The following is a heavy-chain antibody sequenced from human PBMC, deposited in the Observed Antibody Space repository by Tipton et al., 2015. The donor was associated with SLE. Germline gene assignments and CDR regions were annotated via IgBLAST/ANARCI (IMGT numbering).Heavy chain of an antibody. CDR2: VYYSGST. CDR1: GDTISDHY. J-gene: IGHJ4*02. CDR3: ARQLTSGYYYEFGY. V-gene: IGHV4-59*08. Sequence: TLSLTCTVSGDTISDHYWSWIRQPPGKGLEWIGSVYYSGSTYYNPSLKSRVTISVDTSKNQYSLRLTSVTAADTAVYYCARQLTSGYYYEFGYWGQGMLVTVSS. D-gene: IGHD3-22*01.